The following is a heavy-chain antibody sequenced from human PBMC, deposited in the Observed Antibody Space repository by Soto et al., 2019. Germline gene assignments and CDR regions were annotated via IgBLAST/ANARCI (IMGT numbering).Heavy chain of an antibody. CDR3: ANDFWSGPGNWFDP. V-gene: IGHV1-69*13. CDR1: GGTFSSYA. D-gene: IGHD3-3*01. Sequence: VKVSCKASGGTFSSYAISWVRQAPGQGLEWMGGIIPIFGTANYAQKFQGRVTITADESTSTAYMELSSLRSEDTAVYYCANDFWSGPGNWFDPWGQGTLVTVSS. J-gene: IGHJ5*02. CDR2: IIPIFGTA.